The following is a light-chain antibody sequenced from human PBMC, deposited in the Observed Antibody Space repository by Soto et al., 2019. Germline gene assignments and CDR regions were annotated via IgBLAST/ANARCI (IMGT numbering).Light chain of an antibody. Sequence: MTKSPSTVCGSVGARVTITCRASQTISSWLAWYQQKPGKAPKLLIYKASTLKSGVPSRFSGIGSGTEVTLTISSLQADDGETYECQHYNCYSEAFGQGTKVDIK. J-gene: IGKJ1*01. CDR3: QHYNCYSEA. CDR2: KAS. V-gene: IGKV1-5*03. CDR1: QTISSW.